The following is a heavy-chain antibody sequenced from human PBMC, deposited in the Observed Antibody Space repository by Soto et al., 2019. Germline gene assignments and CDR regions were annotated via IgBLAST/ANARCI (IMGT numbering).Heavy chain of an antibody. CDR1: GGSFSSDSFI. CDR2: IYYSGTT. CDR3: ARDHKWDGMDV. V-gene: IGHV4-31*03. D-gene: IGHD1-26*01. J-gene: IGHJ6*02. Sequence: PSETLSLTCSVSGGSFSSDSFIWSWVRQFPGKGLEWIGYIYYSGTTYYNPSLRSRVIMSVDTSKNQFSLKLSSVTAADTAVYYCARDHKWDGMDVWGQGTTVTSP.